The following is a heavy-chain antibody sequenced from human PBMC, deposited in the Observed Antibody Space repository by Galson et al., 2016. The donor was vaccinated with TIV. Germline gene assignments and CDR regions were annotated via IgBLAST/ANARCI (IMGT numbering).Heavy chain of an antibody. Sequence: SGDTFRTYAVSWVRQAPGQGLEWMGGIIPLFRKADYAQKFQDGLTISTDELTSTAYMELTSLRSDDTAVYYCARDMTTVVTPGYLDYWGQGTLVTVSS. D-gene: IGHD4-23*01. CDR3: ARDMTTVVTPGYLDY. J-gene: IGHJ4*02. CDR1: GDTFRTYA. V-gene: IGHV1-69*05. CDR2: IIPLFRKA.